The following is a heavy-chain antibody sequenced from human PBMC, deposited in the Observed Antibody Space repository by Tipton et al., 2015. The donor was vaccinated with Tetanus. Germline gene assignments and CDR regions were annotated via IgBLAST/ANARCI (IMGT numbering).Heavy chain of an antibody. J-gene: IGHJ4*02. CDR1: GGSIRSSNW. D-gene: IGHD4-17*01. CDR2: IYHSGST. CDR3: ARVLPVNRAG. Sequence: TLSLTCAVSGGSIRSSNWWSWVRQTPGKGLEWIGYIYHSGSTYYNASLKSRLDISLDTSKNQFSVRLTSVTAADTAVYYCARVLPVNRAGWGQGTLVTVSS. V-gene: IGHV4-4*02.